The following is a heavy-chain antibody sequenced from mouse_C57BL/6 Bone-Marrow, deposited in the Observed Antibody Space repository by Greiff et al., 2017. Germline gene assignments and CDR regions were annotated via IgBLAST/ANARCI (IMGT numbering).Heavy chain of an antibody. CDR1: GFTFSDFY. D-gene: IGHD1-1*01. CDR2: SRNKANDYTT. CDR3: ARGYYYGSSPYWYFDV. Sequence: EVQVVESGGGLVQSGRSLRLSCATSGFTFSDFYMEWVRQAPGKGLEWIAASRNKANDYTTEYSASVKGRFIVSRDTSKSILYLQMNALRAEDTAIYYCARGYYYGSSPYWYFDVWGTGTTVTVSS. V-gene: IGHV7-1*01. J-gene: IGHJ1*03.